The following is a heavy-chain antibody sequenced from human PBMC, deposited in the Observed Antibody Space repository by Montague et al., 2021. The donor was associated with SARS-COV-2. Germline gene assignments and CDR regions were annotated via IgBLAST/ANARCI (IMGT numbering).Heavy chain of an antibody. D-gene: IGHD3-10*01. V-gene: IGHV4-39*01. CDR1: GGSISSSTYY. CDR3: ARQPRNYYDSGGYWALGDY. Sequence: SETLSLTCTVSGGSISSSTYYWGWIRQPPGKGLEWIGSMYYSGSTYYNPSLKSRVTISVDTPKKQFSLKLSSVTAADTAVYYCARQPRNYYDSGGYWALGDYWGQGTLVTVSS. CDR2: MYYSGST. J-gene: IGHJ4*02.